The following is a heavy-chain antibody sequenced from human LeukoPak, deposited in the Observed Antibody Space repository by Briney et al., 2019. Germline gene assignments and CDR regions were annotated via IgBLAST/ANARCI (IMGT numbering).Heavy chain of an antibody. D-gene: IGHD2-15*01. CDR3: ARGKWWSPQKYMDV. Sequence: PSETLSLTCAVYGGSFSGYYLSWIRQPPGQGLEWIGEINHSGSTNYNPSLKSRVTISVDTSKNQFSLKLSSVTGADTAVLYCARGKWWSPQKYMDVWGKGDTVTVSS. J-gene: IGHJ6*03. V-gene: IGHV4-34*01. CDR1: GGSFSGYY. CDR2: INHSGST.